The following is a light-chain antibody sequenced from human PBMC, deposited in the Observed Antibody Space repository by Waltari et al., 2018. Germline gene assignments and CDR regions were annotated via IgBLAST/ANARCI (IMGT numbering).Light chain of an antibody. J-gene: IGKJ1*01. V-gene: IGKV3-20*01. CDR2: DAS. CDR1: QCISKY. CDR3: QKYGTLPAT. Sequence: EIMLTQSPGTLSLSPGERATLSCRASQCISKYLAWYQQKPGQAPRLLIYDASVRATGIPDRFSGSGSGTDFSLTISRLEPEDFAVYYCQKYGTLPATFGQGTKVEIK.